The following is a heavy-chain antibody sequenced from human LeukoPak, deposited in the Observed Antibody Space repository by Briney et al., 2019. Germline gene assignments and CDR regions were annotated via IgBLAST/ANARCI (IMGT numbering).Heavy chain of an antibody. D-gene: IGHD2-2*01. CDR1: GYTFTSYG. CDR2: ISAYNGNT. J-gene: IGHJ4*02. CDR3: VRLDCSSTSCHSDY. Sequence: GASVKVSCKASGYTFTSYGISWVRQAPGQGLEWMGWISAYNGNTNYAQKLQGRVTMTTDTSTSTAYMELRSLRSDDTAVYYCVRLDCSSTSCHSDYWGQGTLVTVSS. V-gene: IGHV1-18*01.